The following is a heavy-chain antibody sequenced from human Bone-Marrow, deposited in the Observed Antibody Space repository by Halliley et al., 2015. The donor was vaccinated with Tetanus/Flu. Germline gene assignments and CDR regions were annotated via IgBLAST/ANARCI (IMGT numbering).Heavy chain of an antibody. J-gene: IGHJ4*02. V-gene: IGHV4-59*08. Sequence: GLVKPSETLSLTCSLSGGSIGSHFWCWIRQPPGRGLEWIGRYYYGGSTYYNPSLKSPVAISTDTSKNQFSLSLSSVSATDTAVYYCATLGYTSGNSFDHWGQGTPITVSS. CDR3: ATLGYTSGNSFDH. CDR2: YYYGGST. CDR1: GGSIGSHF. D-gene: IGHD2-15*01.